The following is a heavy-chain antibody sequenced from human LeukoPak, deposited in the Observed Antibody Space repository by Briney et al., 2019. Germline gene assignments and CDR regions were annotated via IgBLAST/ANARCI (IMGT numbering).Heavy chain of an antibody. CDR1: GFTFSSYA. D-gene: IGHD4-17*01. Sequence: PGGSLRLSCAASGFTFSSYAVHWVRQAPGKGLEWVSSISSSSSYIYYADSVKGRFTISRDNAKNSLYLQMNSLRAEDTAVYYCARDVPYGPPDYWGQGTLVTVSS. CDR3: ARDVPYGPPDY. CDR2: ISSSSSYI. J-gene: IGHJ4*02. V-gene: IGHV3-21*01.